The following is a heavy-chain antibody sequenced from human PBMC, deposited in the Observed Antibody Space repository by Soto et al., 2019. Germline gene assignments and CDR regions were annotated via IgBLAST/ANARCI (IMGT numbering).Heavy chain of an antibody. CDR3: ARVTYYDILTGYYTLGAYYFDY. J-gene: IGHJ4*02. CDR1: GFSLSTSGVG. V-gene: IGHV2-5*02. Sequence: SGPTLVNPTQTLTLTCTFSGFSLSTSGVGVGWIRQPPGKALEWLALIYWDDDKRYSPSLKSRLTITKDTSKNQVVLTMTNMDPVDTATYYCARVTYYDILTGYYTLGAYYFDYWGQGTLVT. D-gene: IGHD3-9*01. CDR2: IYWDDDK.